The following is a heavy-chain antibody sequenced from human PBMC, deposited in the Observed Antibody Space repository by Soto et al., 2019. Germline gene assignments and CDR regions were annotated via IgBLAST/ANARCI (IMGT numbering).Heavy chain of an antibody. Sequence: PSETLSLTCAVYVGSFSGYYWSWIRQPPGKGLEWIGEINHSGSTNYNPSLKSRVTISVDTSKNQFSLKLSSVTAADTAVYYCVRVWVVTDASYFHYMDVWGKGTTVT. V-gene: IGHV4-34*01. J-gene: IGHJ6*03. D-gene: IGHD2-2*01. CDR2: INHSGST. CDR3: VRVWVVTDASYFHYMDV. CDR1: VGSFSGYY.